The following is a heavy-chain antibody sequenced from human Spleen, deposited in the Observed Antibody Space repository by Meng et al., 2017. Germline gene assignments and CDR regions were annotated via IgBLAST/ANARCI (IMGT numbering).Heavy chain of an antibody. J-gene: IGHJ4*02. V-gene: IGHV3-21*01. CDR1: GFTFRSYE. CDR2: ISSGSGYI. CDR3: ARDYYDGSTYSPGNFDF. Sequence: GESLKISCAASGFTFRSYEMNWVRQAPGKGLEWVSSISSGSGYISYADSVKGRFTISRDNAKNSLYLQMNSLRAEDTAVYYCARDYYDGSTYSPGNFDFWGQGTLVTVSS. D-gene: IGHD3-22*01.